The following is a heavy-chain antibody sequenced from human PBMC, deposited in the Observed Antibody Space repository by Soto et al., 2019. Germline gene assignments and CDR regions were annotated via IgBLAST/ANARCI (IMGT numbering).Heavy chain of an antibody. D-gene: IGHD3-22*01. CDR2: ISSSSITI. CDR1: GFTFSSYS. Sequence: GGSLRLSCAASGFTFSSYSMNWVRQAPGKGLEWVSYISSSSITIYYADSVKGRFTISRDNAKNSLYLQMNSLRDEDTAVYYCARAIWCYYHEYFDYWGQRTLVTVSS. V-gene: IGHV3-48*02. J-gene: IGHJ4*02. CDR3: ARAIWCYYHEYFDY.